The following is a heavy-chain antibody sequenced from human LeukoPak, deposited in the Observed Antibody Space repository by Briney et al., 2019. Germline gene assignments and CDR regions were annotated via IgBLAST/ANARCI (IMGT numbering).Heavy chain of an antibody. CDR2: ISYDGSNK. J-gene: IGHJ6*02. Sequence: GGSLRLSCAASGFTFSSYAMHWVRQAPGKGLEWVAVISYDGSNKYYADSVKGRFTISRDNSKNTLYLQMNSLRAEDTAVYYCARATGSGAMDVWGQGTTVTVSS. CDR1: GFTFSSYA. CDR3: ARATGSGAMDV. D-gene: IGHD3-10*01. V-gene: IGHV3-30-3*01.